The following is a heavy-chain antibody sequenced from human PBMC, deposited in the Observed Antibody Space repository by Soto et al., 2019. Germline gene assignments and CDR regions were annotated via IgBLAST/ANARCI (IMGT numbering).Heavy chain of an antibody. CDR1: GGTFSSYA. CDR3: ASLAAAVGTRGMDV. CDR2: IIPIFGTA. V-gene: IGHV1-69*13. J-gene: IGHJ6*02. D-gene: IGHD6-13*01. Sequence: VKVSCKASGGTFSSYAISWVRQAPGQGLEWMGGIIPIFGTANYAQKFQGRVTITADESTSTAYMELSSLRSEDTAVYYCASLAAAVGTRGMDVWGQGTTVTVSS.